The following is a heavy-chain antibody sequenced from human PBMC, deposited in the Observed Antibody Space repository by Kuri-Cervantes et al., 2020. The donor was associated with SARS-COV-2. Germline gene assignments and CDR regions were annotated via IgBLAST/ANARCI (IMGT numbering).Heavy chain of an antibody. CDR1: GFTFSGHW. J-gene: IGHJ4*02. D-gene: IGHD1-14*01. Sequence: GESLKISCAASGFTFSGHWIHWVRQAPGKGLEWVGRIKSKTDGGTTDYAAPVKGRFTISRDDSKDTLYLQMNSLKTEDTAVYYCTTEIPDFDYWGQGTLVTVSS. CDR2: IKSKTDGGTT. CDR3: TTEIPDFDY. V-gene: IGHV3-15*07.